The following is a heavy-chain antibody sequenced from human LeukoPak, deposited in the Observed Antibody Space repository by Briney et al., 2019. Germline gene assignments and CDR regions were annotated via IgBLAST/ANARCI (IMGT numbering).Heavy chain of an antibody. Sequence: SETLSLTCTVSGGSISSSSYYWGWIRQPPGKGLEWIGNIYYSGHTYYNPSLKSRVTISVDTSKNQFSLKLSSVTAADTAVYYCASYGSGSYYMGFDYWGQGTLVTVSS. CDR2: IYYSGHT. CDR1: GGSISSSSYY. J-gene: IGHJ4*02. V-gene: IGHV4-39*07. D-gene: IGHD3-10*01. CDR3: ASYGSGSYYMGFDY.